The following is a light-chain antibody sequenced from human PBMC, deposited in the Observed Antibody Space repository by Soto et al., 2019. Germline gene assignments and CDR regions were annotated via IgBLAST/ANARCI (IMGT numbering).Light chain of an antibody. V-gene: IGLV2-11*01. Sequence: QSVLTQPRSVSGSPGQSVTISCTGTSSDVGGYNYVSWYQQHPGKAPKLMIYDVSKRPSGVPDRFSGSKSGNTASLTISGLKAEYEADYYCCSYAGSYTYVFGPGTKLTVL. CDR1: SSDVGGYNY. J-gene: IGLJ1*01. CDR3: CSYAGSYTYV. CDR2: DVS.